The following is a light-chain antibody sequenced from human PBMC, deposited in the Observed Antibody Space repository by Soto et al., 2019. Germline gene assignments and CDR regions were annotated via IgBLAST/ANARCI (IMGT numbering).Light chain of an antibody. J-gene: IGKJ5*01. CDR2: GAS. CDR1: QSVYNN. V-gene: IGKV3-11*01. CDR3: HQRSNWPPDT. Sequence: IVMTQSPDTLSLSPGERATLSCRASQSVYNNLAWYQQKPGQAPRLLIYGASTRATGVPARFSGSGSGTDFTLTISSLEPEDFAVYYCHQRSNWPPDTFGQGTRLEIK.